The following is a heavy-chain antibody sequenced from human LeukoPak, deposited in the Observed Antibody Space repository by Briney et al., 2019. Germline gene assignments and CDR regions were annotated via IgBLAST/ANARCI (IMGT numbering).Heavy chain of an antibody. Sequence: GGSLRLSCASSGFTFNNYAMTWVRQAPGKGLEWVSSITASGGSTYCADSVKGRFTISRDNSKNTLYLQMSSLGAEDTAVYYCATRQGYYYDSSGYCFFDYWGQGTLVTVSS. CDR2: ITASGGST. J-gene: IGHJ4*02. D-gene: IGHD3-22*01. CDR3: ATRQGYYYDSSGYCFFDY. V-gene: IGHV3-23*01. CDR1: GFTFNNYA.